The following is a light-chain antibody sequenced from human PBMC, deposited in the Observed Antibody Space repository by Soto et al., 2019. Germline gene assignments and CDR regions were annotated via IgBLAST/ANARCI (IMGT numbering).Light chain of an antibody. CDR1: QSLNSNY. CDR3: QQYAGSPYS. V-gene: IGKV3-20*01. Sequence: EIVLTQSPGTLSLSPGERATLSCRANQSLNSNYLAWHQQKPGQAPRLLIYGVSTRATGIPDRFSGTGSGTDFALTISRLEPEDFAVYYCQQYAGSPYSFGQGTRLEIK. J-gene: IGKJ2*01. CDR2: GVS.